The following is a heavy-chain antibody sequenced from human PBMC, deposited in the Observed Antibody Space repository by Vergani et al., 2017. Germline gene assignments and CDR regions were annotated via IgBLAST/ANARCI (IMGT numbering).Heavy chain of an antibody. J-gene: IGHJ5*01. Sequence: VQLVESGGGLVQPGGSLRLSCSASGFSFNSYWMHWVRQVPGKGLLWVSRIKSDGSITAYADSVKGRFTISRDNAHNTLYLQMNSLRVEDTGVYYCARARCIETCYMSNWLDSWGQGTLVTVSS. CDR2: IKSDGSIT. D-gene: IGHD3-9*01. CDR3: ARARCIETCYMSNWLDS. CDR1: GFSFNSYW. V-gene: IGHV3-74*03.